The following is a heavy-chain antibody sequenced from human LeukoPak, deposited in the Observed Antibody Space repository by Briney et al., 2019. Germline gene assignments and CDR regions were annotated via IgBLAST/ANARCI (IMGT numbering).Heavy chain of an antibody. D-gene: IGHD2-8*01. CDR2: IYYSGST. V-gene: IGHV4-39*07. J-gene: IGHJ6*03. Sequence: PSETLSLTCTVSGGSISSSSYYWGWIRQPPGKGLEWIGSIYYSGSTYYNPSLKSRVTISVDTSKNQFSLKLSSVTAADTAVYYCARQSAQSCTNGVCYSYRRDLYYYYMDVWGKGTTVTVSS. CDR3: ARQSAQSCTNGVCYSYRRDLYYYYMDV. CDR1: GGSISSSSYY.